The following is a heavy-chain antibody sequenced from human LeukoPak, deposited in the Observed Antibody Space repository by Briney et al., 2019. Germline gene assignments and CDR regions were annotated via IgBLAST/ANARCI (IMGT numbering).Heavy chain of an antibody. Sequence: PSGTLSLTCAVYGGSFSGYYWSWIRQPPGKGLEWIGEIIDVGSTNYNPSLKSRVTISVDTSKNQFSLKLSSVTAADTAVYYRARGHAPSCPWSSTSCLYYFDYWGQGTLVPFSS. D-gene: IGHD2-2*01. V-gene: IGHV4-34*01. J-gene: IGHJ4*02. CDR1: GGSFSGYY. CDR3: ARGHAPSCPWSSTSCLYYFDY. CDR2: IIDVGST.